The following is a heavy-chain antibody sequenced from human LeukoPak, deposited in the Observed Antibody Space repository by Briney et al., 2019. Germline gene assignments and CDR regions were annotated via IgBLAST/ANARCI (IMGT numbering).Heavy chain of an antibody. CDR2: IYYSGST. D-gene: IGHD3-3*01. J-gene: IGHJ4*02. V-gene: IGHV4-59*01. CDR1: VGSISSYY. CDR3: ARVRSGYYSVDY. Sequence: PSETLSLTGTVSVGSISSYYWSWIRQPPGKGLEWIGYIYYSGSTNYNPSLKSRVTISVDTSKNQFSLKLSSVTAADTAVYYCARVRSGYYSVDYWGQGTLVTVSS.